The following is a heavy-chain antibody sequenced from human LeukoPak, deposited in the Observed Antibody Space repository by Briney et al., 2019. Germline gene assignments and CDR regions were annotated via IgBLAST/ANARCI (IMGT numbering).Heavy chain of an antibody. CDR2: IYYSGST. V-gene: IGHV4-59*01. CDR1: GGSISSYY. Sequence: PSETLSLTCTVSGGSISSYYWSWIRQPPGKGLEWIGYIYYSGSTNYNPSLKSRVTISIDTSKNQFSLKLSSVTAADTAVYFCASGGFCGGTTCYPTWFDPWGQGTLVTVSS. D-gene: IGHD2-2*01. J-gene: IGHJ5*02. CDR3: ASGGFCGGTTCYPTWFDP.